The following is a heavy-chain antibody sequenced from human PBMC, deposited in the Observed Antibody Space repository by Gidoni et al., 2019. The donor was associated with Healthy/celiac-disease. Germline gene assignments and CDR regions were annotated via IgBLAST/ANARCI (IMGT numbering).Heavy chain of an antibody. D-gene: IGHD3-9*01. J-gene: IGHJ4*02. CDR3: ARDAGGILTGEFDY. CDR2: ISYDGSNK. Sequence: GFTVSSYAMHWVRQAPGKGLEWVAVISYDGSNKYYADSVKGRFTISRDNSKNTLYLQMNSLRAEDTAVYYCARDAGGILTGEFDYWGQGTLVTVSS. CDR1: GFTVSSYA. V-gene: IGHV3-30*04.